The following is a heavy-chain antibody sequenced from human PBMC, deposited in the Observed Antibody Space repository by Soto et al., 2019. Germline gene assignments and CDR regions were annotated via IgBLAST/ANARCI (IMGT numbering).Heavy chain of an antibody. V-gene: IGHV4-30-4*01. J-gene: IGHJ4*02. CDR2: IYYSGST. D-gene: IGHD1-26*01. CDR3: AAGPPWEQHFDY. CDR1: GGSITSGDYY. Sequence: SETLSLTCTVSGGSITSGDYYWSWIRQPPGKGLEWIGYIYYSGSTYYNPSLKSRITMSADTSKNQLSLNLSSVTAADTAMYCCAAGPPWEQHFDYWGQGTLVTVS.